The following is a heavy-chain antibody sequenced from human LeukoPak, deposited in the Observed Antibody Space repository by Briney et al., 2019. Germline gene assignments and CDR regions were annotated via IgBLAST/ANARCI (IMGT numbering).Heavy chain of an antibody. J-gene: IGHJ3*02. D-gene: IGHD2-2*01. CDR3: AIYCSSTSCYDAFDI. CDR2: ISSSSSYI. V-gene: IGHV3-21*01. Sequence: AGGSLRLSCAASGFTFSSYGMHWVRQAPGKGLEWVSSISSSSSYIYYADSVKGRFTISRDNAKNSLYLQMNSLRAEDTAVYYCAIYCSSTSCYDAFDIWGQGTMVTVSS. CDR1: GFTFSSYG.